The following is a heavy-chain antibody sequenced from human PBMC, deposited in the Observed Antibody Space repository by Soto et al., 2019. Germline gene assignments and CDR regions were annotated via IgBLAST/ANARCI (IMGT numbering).Heavy chain of an antibody. V-gene: IGHV3-11*05. Sequence: PGGSLRLSCAASGFTFSDYYMSWIRQAPGKGLEWVSYISSSSSYTNYADSVKGRFTISRDNAKNSLYLQMNSLRAEDTAVYYCARDLNYDILTGYDYWGQGTLVTVSS. CDR2: ISSSSSYT. D-gene: IGHD3-9*01. CDR3: ARDLNYDILTGYDY. CDR1: GFTFSDYY. J-gene: IGHJ4*02.